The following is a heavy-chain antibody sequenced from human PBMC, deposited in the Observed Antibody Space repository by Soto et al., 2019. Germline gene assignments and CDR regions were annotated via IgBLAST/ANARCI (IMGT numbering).Heavy chain of an antibody. CDR1: GGSISSYY. CDR2: IYYSGST. Sequence: SETLSLTCTVSGGSISSYYWIWIRQPPGKGLEWIGYIYYSGSTNYNPSLKSRVTISVDTSKNQFSLKLSSVTAADTAVYYCARLRIAAAGTWFDYWGQGTLVTVSS. CDR3: ARLRIAAAGTWFDY. J-gene: IGHJ4*02. V-gene: IGHV4-59*08. D-gene: IGHD6-13*01.